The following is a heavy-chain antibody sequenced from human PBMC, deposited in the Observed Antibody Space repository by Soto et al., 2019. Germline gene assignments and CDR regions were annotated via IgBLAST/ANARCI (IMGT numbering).Heavy chain of an antibody. CDR3: ARVNYDILTGFYASLDYYGMDV. J-gene: IGHJ6*02. D-gene: IGHD3-9*01. Sequence: QVQLVQSGGDVKKTGASVKVSCKASGFTFSSYAFSWVRQAPGQGLEWMGWISGYNGNTFSAQRFQGRVTMTTDTSTSTAYMELRSLRSDDTAVYYCARVNYDILTGFYASLDYYGMDVWGQGTTVTVSS. V-gene: IGHV1-18*01. CDR2: ISGYNGNT. CDR1: GFTFSSYA.